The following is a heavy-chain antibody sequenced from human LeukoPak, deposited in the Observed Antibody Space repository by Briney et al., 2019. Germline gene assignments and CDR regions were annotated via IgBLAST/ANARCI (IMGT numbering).Heavy chain of an antibody. CDR2: TYSGGNT. CDR3: ASSGSYRFDY. Sequence: GGSLRLSCEASGFTVSSNYMSWVRQAPGKGLEWVSVTYSGGNTYYADSVKGRFTISRDNSKNTLHLQMNSLRAEDTAVYYCASSGSYRFDYWGQGTLVTVSS. D-gene: IGHD1-26*01. CDR1: GFTVSSNY. V-gene: IGHV3-53*01. J-gene: IGHJ4*02.